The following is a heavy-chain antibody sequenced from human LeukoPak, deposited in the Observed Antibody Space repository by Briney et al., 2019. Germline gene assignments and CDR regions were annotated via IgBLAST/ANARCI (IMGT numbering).Heavy chain of an antibody. Sequence: PGGSLRLSCAASGFTFSRYSMNWARQAPGKGLEWVSSISSSSSFIYYADSVKGRFTISRDNAKNSLYLQMNSLRAEDTAVYYCARDPPLGSCSTISCPHLDHWGQGTLVTVSS. CDR2: ISSSSSFI. J-gene: IGHJ4*02. V-gene: IGHV3-21*01. CDR1: GFTFSRYS. D-gene: IGHD2-2*01. CDR3: ARDPPLGSCSTISCPHLDH.